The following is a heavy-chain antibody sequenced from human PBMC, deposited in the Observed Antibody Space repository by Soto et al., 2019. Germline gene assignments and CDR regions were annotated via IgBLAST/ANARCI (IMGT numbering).Heavy chain of an antibody. D-gene: IGHD5-18*01. CDR1: GYSISSGYY. J-gene: IGHJ6*02. CDR2: IYHSGST. Sequence: PSETLSLTCAVSGYSISSGYYWGWIRQPPGKGLEWIGSIYHSGSTYYNPSLKSRVTISVDTSKNQFSLKLSSVTAADTAVYYCARGGYSYGYVYYYYGMDVWGQGTTVTVSS. CDR3: ARGGYSYGYVYYYYGMDV. V-gene: IGHV4-38-2*01.